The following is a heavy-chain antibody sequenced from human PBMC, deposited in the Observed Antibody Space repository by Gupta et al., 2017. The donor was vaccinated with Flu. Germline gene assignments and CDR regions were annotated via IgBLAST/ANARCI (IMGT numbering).Heavy chain of an antibody. CDR2: ISANGAGT. Sequence: TFGSYAMGWVRQAPGKGLEWVSAISANGAGTYYADSVKGRFTISRDNSKNTMYLQMNSLRVDDTAVYYCAKYDGAFDPWGQGTLVTVSS. CDR1: TFGSYA. J-gene: IGHJ5*02. D-gene: IGHD3-16*01. V-gene: IGHV3-23*01. CDR3: AKYDGAFDP.